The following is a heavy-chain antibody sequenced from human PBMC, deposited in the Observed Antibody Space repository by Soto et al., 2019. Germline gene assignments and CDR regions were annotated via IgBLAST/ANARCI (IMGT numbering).Heavy chain of an antibody. CDR3: ARVPGP. CDR1: GGSISSGGYS. V-gene: IGHV4-30-2*01. J-gene: IGHJ5*02. Sequence: QLQLQESGSGLVKPSQTLSLTCAVSGGSISSGGYSWSWIRQPPGKGLEWNGYIYHSGSTYYNPYSQSLVATAVDGSKYQFSLKMSSVTVVDTAMYSCARVPGPWGQGTLVTVSS. CDR2: IYHSGST.